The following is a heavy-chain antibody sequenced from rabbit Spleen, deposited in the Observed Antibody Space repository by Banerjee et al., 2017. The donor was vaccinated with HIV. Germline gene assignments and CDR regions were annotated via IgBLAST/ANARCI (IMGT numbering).Heavy chain of an antibody. CDR2: IAGSSSGFT. CDR1: GFSFSSSDY. CDR3: ARDSAGRKDFNL. Sequence: QSLEESGGDLVKPGASLTLTCTASGFSFSSSDYMCWVRQAPGKGLEWIACIAGSSSGFTYSATWAKGRFTCSKTSSTTVTLQMTSLTAADTATYFCARDSAGRKDFNLWGPGTLVTVS. V-gene: IGHV1S40*01. D-gene: IGHD4-2*01. J-gene: IGHJ4*01.